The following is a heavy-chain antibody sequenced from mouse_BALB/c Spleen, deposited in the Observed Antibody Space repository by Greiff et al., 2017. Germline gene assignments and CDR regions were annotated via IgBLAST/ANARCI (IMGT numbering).Heavy chain of an antibody. D-gene: IGHD1-1*01. Sequence: QVQLKQSGAELVRPGTSVKISCKASGYTFTNYGLGWVKQRPGNGLEWIGDIYPGGGYTNYNEKFKGKATLTADTSSSTAYMQLSSLTSEDSAVYFCARNLLLGDYAMDYWGQGTSVTVSS. CDR1: GYTFTNYG. CDR3: ARNLLLGDYAMDY. CDR2: IYPGGGYT. V-gene: IGHV1-63*02. J-gene: IGHJ4*01.